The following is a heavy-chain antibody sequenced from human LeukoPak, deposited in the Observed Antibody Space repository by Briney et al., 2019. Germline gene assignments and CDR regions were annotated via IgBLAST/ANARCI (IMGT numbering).Heavy chain of an antibody. Sequence: SETLSLTCNISGASIRSGRNYWGWIRQSPGKGLEWIGSIYYSGSSSYNPSLQSRVSISVDTSKNHISLKVSSLTAADTALYYCARHVSGSAMMHYFDYWGQGNLVTVSS. V-gene: IGHV4-39*01. CDR1: GASIRSGRNY. J-gene: IGHJ4*02. CDR3: ARHVSGSAMMHYFDY. D-gene: IGHD5-18*01. CDR2: IYYSGSS.